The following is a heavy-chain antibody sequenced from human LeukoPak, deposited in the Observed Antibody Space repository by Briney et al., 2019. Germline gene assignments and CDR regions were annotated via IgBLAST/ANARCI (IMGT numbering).Heavy chain of an antibody. Sequence: GGSLRLSCAASGFTFSNYEMNWVRQAPGKGLEWVSYISSSGGTIYYADSVKGRFTISRDNAKNSLYLQMNSLRAEDTAVYYCARDRQQLVRYFDYWGQGTLVTVSS. V-gene: IGHV3-48*03. CDR1: GFTFSNYE. J-gene: IGHJ4*02. CDR2: ISSSGGTI. D-gene: IGHD6-13*01. CDR3: ARDRQQLVRYFDY.